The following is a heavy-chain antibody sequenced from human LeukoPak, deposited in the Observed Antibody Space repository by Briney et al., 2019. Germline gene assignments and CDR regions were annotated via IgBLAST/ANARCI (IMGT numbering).Heavy chain of an antibody. CDR2: IYYFGST. Sequence: PSETLSLTCTVSGGPISNSSYFWGWIRQPPGKGLEWIGNIYYFGSTYYNPFLKSRVTISVDTSKNQFSLKLSSVTAADTAVYYCARGGGFVGANGYWGQGTLVTVSS. CDR3: ARGGGFVGANGY. V-gene: IGHV4-39*01. D-gene: IGHD1-26*01. J-gene: IGHJ4*02. CDR1: GGPISNSSYF.